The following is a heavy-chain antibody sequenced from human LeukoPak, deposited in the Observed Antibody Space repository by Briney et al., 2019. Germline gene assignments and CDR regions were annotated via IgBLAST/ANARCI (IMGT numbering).Heavy chain of an antibody. D-gene: IGHD3-10*01. J-gene: IGHJ4*02. V-gene: IGHV3-66*01. Sequence: PGGSLRLSCAASGFTVSSNYMSWVRQAPGKGLEWASVIYSGGSTYYADSVKGRFTISRDNSKNTLYLQMNSLRAEDTAVYYCARDNPPRYGSGANYFDYWGQGTLVTVSS. CDR3: ARDNPPRYGSGANYFDY. CDR1: GFTVSSNY. CDR2: IYSGGST.